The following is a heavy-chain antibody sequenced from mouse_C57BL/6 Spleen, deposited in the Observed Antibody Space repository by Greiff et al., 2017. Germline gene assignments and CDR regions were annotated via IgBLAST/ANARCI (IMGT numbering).Heavy chain of an antibody. Sequence: VQLQQSGPGLVAPSQSLSITCTVSGFSLTSYGVHWVRQPPGKGLEWLVVIWSDGSTTYNSALKSRLSISKDNSKSQVFLKMNSLQTDDTAMYYCARHGSSYRDYAMDYWGQGTSGTVSS. CDR1: GFSLTSYG. V-gene: IGHV2-6-1*01. J-gene: IGHJ4*01. D-gene: IGHD1-1*01. CDR3: ARHGSSYRDYAMDY. CDR2: IWSDGST.